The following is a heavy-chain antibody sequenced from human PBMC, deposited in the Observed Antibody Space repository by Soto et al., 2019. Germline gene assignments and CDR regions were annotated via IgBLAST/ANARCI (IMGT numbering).Heavy chain of an antibody. D-gene: IGHD3-22*01. CDR1: GFTFSSYG. V-gene: IGHV3-30*18. CDR2: ISYDGSNK. Sequence: VGSLRLSCAASGFTFSSYGMHWVRQAPGKGLEWVAVISYDGSNKYYADSVKGRFTISRDNSKNTLYLQMNSLRAEDTAVYYCAKGYYDSSGPTQYWGQGTLVTVSS. J-gene: IGHJ4*02. CDR3: AKGYYDSSGPTQY.